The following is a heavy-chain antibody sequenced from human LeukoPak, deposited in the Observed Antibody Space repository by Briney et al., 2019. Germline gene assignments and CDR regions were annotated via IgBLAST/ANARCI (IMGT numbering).Heavy chain of an antibody. CDR1: GGSISSSSYY. J-gene: IGHJ5*02. D-gene: IGHD3-22*01. CDR2: IYYSGST. CDR3: ARYYDSSGYDSIPPYNWFDP. V-gene: IGHV4-39*07. Sequence: SETQSLTYTVYGGSISSSSYYWGWIRQPPGKGLEWIGSIYYSGSTNYNPSLKSRVTISVDTSKNQFSLKLSSVTAADTAVYYCARYYDSSGYDSIPPYNWFDPWGQGTLVTVSS.